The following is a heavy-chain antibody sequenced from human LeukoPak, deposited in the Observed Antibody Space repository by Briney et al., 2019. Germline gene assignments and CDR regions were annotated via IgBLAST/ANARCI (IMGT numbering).Heavy chain of an antibody. V-gene: IGHV4-34*01. J-gene: IGHJ1*01. CDR3: ARTYSSNWAQYFQH. Sequence: SETLSLTCAVYGGSFSGHYWSWIRQPPGKGLEWIGEINHSGSTSYNPSLKSRVTISVDTSKNQFSLKLSSVTAADTAVYYCARTYSSNWAQYFQHWGQGNLVSVSS. D-gene: IGHD6-13*01. CDR2: INHSGST. CDR1: GGSFSGHY.